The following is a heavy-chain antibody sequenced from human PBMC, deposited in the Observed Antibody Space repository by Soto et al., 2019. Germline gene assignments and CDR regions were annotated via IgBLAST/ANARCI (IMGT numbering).Heavy chain of an antibody. D-gene: IGHD6-6*01. V-gene: IGHV1-18*04. CDR2: ISAYNGNT. CDR1: GYTFTSYG. CDR3: ARDGRVAAPPSDYYYGMDV. J-gene: IGHJ6*02. Sequence: QVQLVQSGAEVKKPGASVKVSCKASGYTFTSYGISWVRQAPGQGLEWMGWISAYNGNTNYAQKLQGRVTVTTDTSTSTAYMEPRSLRSDDTAVYYCARDGRVAAPPSDYYYGMDVWGQGTTVTVSS.